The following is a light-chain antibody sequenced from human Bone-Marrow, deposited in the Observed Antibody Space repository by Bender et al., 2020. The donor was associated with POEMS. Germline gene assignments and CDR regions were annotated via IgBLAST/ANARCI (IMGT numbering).Light chain of an antibody. CDR1: SSNIGNHG. CDR3: ATWDDSLRGGV. J-gene: IGLJ3*02. Sequence: QSVVLQPPSLSEAPRQRVPISCSGSSSNIGNHGVNWYQQLPGRAPKLLIYHDELLTPGVSDRFSPSTSGSSTSLAISGVRSEDEADYYCATWDDSLRGGVFGGGTKLTVL. V-gene: IGLV1-36*01. CDR2: HDE.